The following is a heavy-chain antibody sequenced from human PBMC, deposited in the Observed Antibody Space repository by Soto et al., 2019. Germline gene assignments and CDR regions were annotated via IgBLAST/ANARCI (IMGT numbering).Heavy chain of an antibody. CDR1: GYTFTSYD. CDR2: MNPNSGNT. J-gene: IGHJ6*02. D-gene: IGHD2-21*01. CDR3: VVVIESYYYYGMDV. V-gene: IGHV1-8*01. Sequence: ASVKVSCKASGYTFTSYDINWVRQATGQGLEWMGWMNPNSGNTGYAQKFQGRVTMIRNTSISTAYMELSSLRSEDTAVYYCVVVIESYYYYGMDVWGQGTTVTVSS.